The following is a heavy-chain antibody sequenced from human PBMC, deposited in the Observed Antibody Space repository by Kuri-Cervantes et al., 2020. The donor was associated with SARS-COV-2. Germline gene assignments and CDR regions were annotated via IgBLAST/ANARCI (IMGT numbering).Heavy chain of an antibody. CDR1: GFTFDDYA. V-gene: IGHV3-9*03. CDR3: AKGGTSSSSLYFQH. CDR2: ISWNSGSI. J-gene: IGHJ1*01. Sequence: GGFLRLPCEASGFTFDDYAMHWVRQAPGKGLEWVSGISWNSGSIGYADSVKGRFTISRDNAKNSLYLQMNSLRAEDMALYYCAKGGTSSSSLYFQHWGQGTLVTVSS. D-gene: IGHD6-6*01.